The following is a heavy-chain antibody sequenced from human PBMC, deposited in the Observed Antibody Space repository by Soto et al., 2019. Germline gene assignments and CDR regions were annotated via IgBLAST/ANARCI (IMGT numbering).Heavy chain of an antibody. Sequence: QVQLVQSGAEVQKPGSSVKVSCKASGGTFSSYAIRWVRQAPGQGLEWMGGIIPIFGTANYAQKFPGRVTITADESTSTAYMELSSLRSVDTAVYYCARDRREMATIYYYYGMDVWGQGTTFTVSS. J-gene: IGHJ6*02. CDR3: ARDRREMATIYYYYGMDV. CDR2: IIPIFGTA. D-gene: IGHD5-12*01. CDR1: GGTFSSYA. V-gene: IGHV1-69*01.